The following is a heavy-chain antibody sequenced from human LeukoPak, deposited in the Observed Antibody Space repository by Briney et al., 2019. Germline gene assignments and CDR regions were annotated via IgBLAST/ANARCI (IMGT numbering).Heavy chain of an antibody. Sequence: PGGSLRLSCAASGFNFFSYNMNWVRQAPGKGLEWVSSISSSSSYIYYADSVKGRFTISRDNAKNSLYLQMNSLRAEDTAVYYCARAEGLAARDYWGQGTLVTVSS. CDR1: GFNFFSYN. D-gene: IGHD6-6*01. J-gene: IGHJ4*02. CDR2: ISSSSSYI. CDR3: ARAEGLAARDY. V-gene: IGHV3-21*01.